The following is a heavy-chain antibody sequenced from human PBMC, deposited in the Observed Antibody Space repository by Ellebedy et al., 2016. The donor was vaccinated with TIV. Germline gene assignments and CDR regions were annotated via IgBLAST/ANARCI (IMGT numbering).Heavy chain of an antibody. J-gene: IGHJ3*02. Sequence: GESLKISCAASGFTFSSYSMNWVRQAPGKGLEWVSSISSSSSYIYYADSVKGRFTISRDNAKNSLYLQMNSLRAEDTAVYYCARDGIVLNAFDIWGQGTMVTVSS. CDR2: ISSSSSYI. V-gene: IGHV3-21*01. CDR1: GFTFSSYS. D-gene: IGHD2-8*01. CDR3: ARDGIVLNAFDI.